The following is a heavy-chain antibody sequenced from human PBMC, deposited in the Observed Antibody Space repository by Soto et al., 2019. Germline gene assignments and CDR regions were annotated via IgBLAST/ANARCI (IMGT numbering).Heavy chain of an antibody. J-gene: IGHJ4*02. V-gene: IGHV3-30*04. CDR3: ARCGFEWELRSFDY. D-gene: IGHD1-26*01. CDR2: ISFDGSNK. Sequence: QVHLVESGGGVVQPGRSLRLSCSVSGFTFRSHSMHWVRQAPGKGLEWLAVISFDGSNKYYADSVKGRFTVFRDNSKNTLYLHMNSLRDEDTALYYCARCGFEWELRSFDYWGQGTLVTVSS. CDR1: GFTFRSHS.